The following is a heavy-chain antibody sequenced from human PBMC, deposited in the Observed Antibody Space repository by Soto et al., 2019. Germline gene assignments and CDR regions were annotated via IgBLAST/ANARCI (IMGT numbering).Heavy chain of an antibody. J-gene: IGHJ4*02. CDR3: ARGDYGDYAIDY. D-gene: IGHD4-17*01. V-gene: IGHV1-8*01. Sequence: ASVKVSCKASGYTFTGYDINWVRQATGQGLEWMGWMNPNSGNTGYAQKFQGRVTMTRNTSISTAYMELSSLRSEDTAVYYCARGDYGDYAIDYWGQGTLVTVSS. CDR2: MNPNSGNT. CDR1: GYTFTGYD.